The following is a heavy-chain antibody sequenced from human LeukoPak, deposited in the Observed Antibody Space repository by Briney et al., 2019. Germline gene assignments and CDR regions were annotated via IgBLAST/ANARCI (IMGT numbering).Heavy chain of an antibody. D-gene: IGHD3-10*01. CDR3: ARGGTMVRGVNALGNYGMDV. J-gene: IGHJ6*02. CDR2: VNPNSGNT. CDR1: GYSFSPHV. Sequence: ASVKVSCMASGYSFSPHVINWVRRATGQGLEDMGWVNPNSGNTGYAQNFQGRVTMTRDTSTTTAYMELSNLRSDDTAVYYCARGGTMVRGVNALGNYGMDVWGQGTTVTVSS. V-gene: IGHV1-8*01.